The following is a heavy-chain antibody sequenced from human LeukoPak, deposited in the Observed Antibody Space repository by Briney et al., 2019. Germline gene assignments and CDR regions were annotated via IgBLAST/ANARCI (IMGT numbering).Heavy chain of an antibody. CDR1: GGTFSSYA. D-gene: IGHD2-8*01. J-gene: IGHJ6*03. V-gene: IGHV1-69*05. CDR3: ARDKSFRPTSTTGYYMDV. CDR2: IIPIFGTA. Sequence: SVKVSCKASGGTFSSYAISWVRQAPGQGLEWMGGIIPIFGTANYAQKFQGRVTITTDESTSTAYMELSSLRSEDTAVYYCARDKSFRPTSTTGYYMDVWGKGTTVTVSS.